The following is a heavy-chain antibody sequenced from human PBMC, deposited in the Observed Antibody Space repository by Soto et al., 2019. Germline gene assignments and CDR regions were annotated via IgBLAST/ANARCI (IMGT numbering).Heavy chain of an antibody. D-gene: IGHD1-26*01. Sequence: QPGGSLRLSCAASGFTFSNYAMHWVRQAPGKGLEWVAVISYDEINKYYADSVKGRFTISRDNSKNTLSLQMNTLRAEDTAVYCCATFLLVGSFDIWGQGTMVTVSS. CDR2: ISYDEINK. V-gene: IGHV3-30-3*01. J-gene: IGHJ3*02. CDR1: GFTFSNYA. CDR3: ATFLLVGSFDI.